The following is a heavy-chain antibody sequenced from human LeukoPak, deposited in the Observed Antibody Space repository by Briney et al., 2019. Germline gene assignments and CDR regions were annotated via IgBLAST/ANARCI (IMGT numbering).Heavy chain of an antibody. CDR3: VRGFSSSWFDY. D-gene: IGHD6-6*01. V-gene: IGHV3-7*01. Sequence: PGGSLRLSCAASGFTFSSCWMNWVREAPGKGLEWVANIKPDGSEKYYVGSVKGRVTISRDNAKNSLHLQMNSLRAEDTAVYYCVRGFSSSWFDYWGQGTLVTVSS. J-gene: IGHJ4*02. CDR1: GFTFSSCW. CDR2: IKPDGSEK.